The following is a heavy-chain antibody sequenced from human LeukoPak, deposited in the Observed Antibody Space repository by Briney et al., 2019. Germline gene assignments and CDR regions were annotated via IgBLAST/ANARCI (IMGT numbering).Heavy chain of an antibody. CDR2: IYYSGST. J-gene: IGHJ6*02. Sequence: SETLSLTCTVSGGSISSGGYYWSWIRQHPGEGLEWIGYIYYSGSTYYNPSLKSRVTISVDTSENQFSLKLGSVTAADTAVYYCARVRYYGSGTYYHYYGADVWGQGTTVTVSS. CDR1: GGSISSGGYY. CDR3: ARVRYYGSGTYYHYYGADV. D-gene: IGHD3-10*01. V-gene: IGHV4-31*03.